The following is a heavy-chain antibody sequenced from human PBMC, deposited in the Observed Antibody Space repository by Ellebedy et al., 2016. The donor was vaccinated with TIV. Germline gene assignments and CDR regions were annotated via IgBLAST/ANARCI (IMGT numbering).Heavy chain of an antibody. CDR3: AKHSAHHYGSGIDY. CDR2: IVPIFGTA. CDR1: GGTFNNYG. Sequence: SVKVSCKASGGTFNNYGISWLRQAPGQGLEWMGGIVPIFGTANYAQNTQKFQGRVTITADVFTSTSHMELNSLTSEDTAVYYCAKHSAHHYGSGIDYWGQGTLVTVSS. V-gene: IGHV1-69*13. D-gene: IGHD3-10*01. J-gene: IGHJ4*02.